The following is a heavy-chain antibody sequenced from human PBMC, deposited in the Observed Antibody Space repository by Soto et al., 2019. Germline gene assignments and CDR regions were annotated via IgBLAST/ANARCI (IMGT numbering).Heavy chain of an antibody. D-gene: IGHD2-2*01. CDR1: GGSISSGGYY. CDR3: ASLVPADTYTYYYYYMDV. J-gene: IGHJ6*03. V-gene: IGHV4-31*03. Sequence: SETLSLTCTVSGGSISSGGYYWSWIRQHPGKGLEWIGYIYYSGSTYYNPSLKSRVTISVDTSKNQFSLKLSSVTAADTAVYYCASLVPADTYTYYYYYMDVWGKGTTVTVSS. CDR2: IYYSGST.